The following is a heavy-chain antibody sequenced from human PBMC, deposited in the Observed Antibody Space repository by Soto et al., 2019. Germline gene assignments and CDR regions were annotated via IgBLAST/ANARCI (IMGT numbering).Heavy chain of an antibody. CDR3: AREPDIVVVPAARDAFDI. Sequence: QVQLVQSGAEVKKPGASVKVSCKASGYTFTSYGISWVRQAPGQGLEWMGWISAYTGNTNYAQKLQGRVTMTTDTSTSTAYMELRSLRSDDTAVYYCAREPDIVVVPAARDAFDIWGQGTMVTVSS. D-gene: IGHD2-2*01. V-gene: IGHV1-18*01. CDR1: GYTFTSYG. CDR2: ISAYTGNT. J-gene: IGHJ3*02.